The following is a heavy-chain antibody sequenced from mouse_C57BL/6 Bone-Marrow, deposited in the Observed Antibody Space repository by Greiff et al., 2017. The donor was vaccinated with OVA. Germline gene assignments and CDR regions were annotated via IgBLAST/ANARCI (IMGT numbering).Heavy chain of an antibody. CDR2: IDPSDSYT. J-gene: IGHJ3*01. D-gene: IGHD1-1*01. CDR1: GYTFTSYW. V-gene: IGHV1-69*01. Sequence: QVQLQQPGAELVMPGASVKLSCKASGYTFTSYWMHWVKQRPGQGLEWIGEIDPSDSYTNYNQKFKGKSTLTVDKSSSTAYMQLSSLTSEDSAVYYCASSRGSSFWFAYWGQGTLVTVSA. CDR3: ASSRGSSFWFAY.